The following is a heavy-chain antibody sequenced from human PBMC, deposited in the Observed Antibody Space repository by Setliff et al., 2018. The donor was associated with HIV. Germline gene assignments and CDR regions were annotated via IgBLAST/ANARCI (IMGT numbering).Heavy chain of an antibody. D-gene: IGHD4-17*01. J-gene: IGHJ4*02. V-gene: IGHV3-53*01. CDR3: ARGQGYGDYVDY. CDR1: GFTFSSCA. Sequence: PGGSLRLSCAASGFTFSSCAMSWVRQAPGKGLEWVSVIYSGGSTYYADSVKGRFTISRDNSKNTLYLQMNSLRAEDTAVYYCARGQGYGDYVDYWGQGTLVTVSS. CDR2: IYSGGST.